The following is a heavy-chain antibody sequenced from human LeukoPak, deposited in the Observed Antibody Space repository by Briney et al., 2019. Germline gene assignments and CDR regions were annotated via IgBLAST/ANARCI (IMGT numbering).Heavy chain of an antibody. V-gene: IGHV3-43*01. CDR3: AKVRGRYSYGSSFPFDY. CDR2: ISWDGGST. J-gene: IGHJ4*02. Sequence: PGGSQSFSCAASGFTFDDYTMHWVRQAPGKGLEWVSLISWDGGSTYYADSVKGRFTISRDNSKNSLYLQMNSLRTEDTALYYCAKVRGRYSYGSSFPFDYWGQGIGRTVSS. CDR1: GFTFDDYT. D-gene: IGHD5-18*01.